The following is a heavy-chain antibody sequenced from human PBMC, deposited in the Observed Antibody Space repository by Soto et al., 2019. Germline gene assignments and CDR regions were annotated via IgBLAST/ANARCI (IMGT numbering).Heavy chain of an antibody. CDR2: IYYSGST. D-gene: IGHD6-19*01. Sequence: PSETLSLTCTVSGGSISSSSYYWGWIRQPPGKGLEWIGSIYYSGSTYYNPSLKSRVTISVDTSKNQFSLKLTSVTAADTAVYYCATPIAVTGPFDYWGQGTLVTVSS. V-gene: IGHV4-39*01. J-gene: IGHJ4*02. CDR1: GGSISSSSYY. CDR3: ATPIAVTGPFDY.